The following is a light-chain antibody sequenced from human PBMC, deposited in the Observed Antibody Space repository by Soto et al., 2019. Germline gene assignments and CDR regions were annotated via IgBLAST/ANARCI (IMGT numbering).Light chain of an antibody. CDR2: EVS. V-gene: IGLV2-14*01. J-gene: IGLJ3*02. Sequence: QSVLTQPASVSGSLGLSITISCTGTSSDIGGYKYVSWYQQHPGKAPKLIIFEVSNRPSGVSDRFSGSNSGNTASLTISGLQAEDEADYYCTSYSRYRVLVFGGGTNLTVL. CDR3: TSYSRYRVLV. CDR1: SSDIGGYKY.